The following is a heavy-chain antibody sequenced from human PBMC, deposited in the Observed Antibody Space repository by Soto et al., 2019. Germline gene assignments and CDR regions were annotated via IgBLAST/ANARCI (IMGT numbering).Heavy chain of an antibody. V-gene: IGHV1-46*01. CDR3: ARGGITVADSDAFDI. CDR1: GYTFTSYY. CDR2: INPSGGST. Sequence: ASVQVSCKASGYTFTSYYMHWVRQAPGQGREWMGIINPSGGSTSYAQKFQGRVTMTRDTSTSTVYMELSSLRSEDTAIYYCARGGITVADSDAFDIWGQGTMVTVSS. J-gene: IGHJ3*02. D-gene: IGHD6-19*01.